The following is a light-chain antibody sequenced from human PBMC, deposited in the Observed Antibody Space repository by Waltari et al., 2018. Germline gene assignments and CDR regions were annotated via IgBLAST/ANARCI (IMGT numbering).Light chain of an antibody. V-gene: IGLV3-19*01. CDR1: SLRTYY. CDR2: GKN. Sequence: SSELAQDPAVSVALGQTVRITCQGDSLRTYYVSWFHQKPGQAPALVIYGKNKRPSGIPDRFSASSSGSTASLNIIGAQAEDEADYYCHSRDSSGDVLIGGGTKLTVV. J-gene: IGLJ2*01. CDR3: HSRDSSGDVL.